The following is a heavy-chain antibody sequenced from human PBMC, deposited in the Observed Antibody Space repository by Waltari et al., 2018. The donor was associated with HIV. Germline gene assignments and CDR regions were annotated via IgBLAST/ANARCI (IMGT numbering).Heavy chain of an antibody. J-gene: IGHJ5*02. Sequence: EVQLVESGGGPVKPGASLRLSGVPSGSIFIVSRMTRARQAPGKGPEWVSSISSSGNFKHYADSVKGRFTISRDNAENSLYLQMNGLRAEDTAIYYCARDSRGSTWSLNWFDPWGQGTLVTVSS. CDR2: ISSSGNFK. CDR1: GSIFIVSR. V-gene: IGHV3-21*02. CDR3: ARDSRGSTWSLNWFDP. D-gene: IGHD6-6*01.